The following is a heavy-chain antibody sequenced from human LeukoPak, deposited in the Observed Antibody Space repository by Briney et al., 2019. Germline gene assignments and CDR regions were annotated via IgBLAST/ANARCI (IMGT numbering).Heavy chain of an antibody. CDR1: GFTLSSHN. J-gene: IGHJ3*02. Sequence: GGSMRLSCVASGFTLSSHNINWVRQAPGRGLEWVSHISSSGSITYYGDSVKGRITISRDNAKNSVSLYMNSLRAEDSAVYYCARPGITAFDIWGQGTMVTVSS. D-gene: IGHD3-10*01. CDR3: ARPGITAFDI. CDR2: ISSSGSIT. V-gene: IGHV3-48*01.